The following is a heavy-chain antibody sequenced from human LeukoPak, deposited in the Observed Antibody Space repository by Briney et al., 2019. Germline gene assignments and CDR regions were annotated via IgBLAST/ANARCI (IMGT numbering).Heavy chain of an antibody. CDR2: ISWNSGSI. CDR1: GFTFDDYA. CDR3: AKDSLPFIAAAGHVGDY. V-gene: IGHV3-9*01. D-gene: IGHD6-13*01. Sequence: GGSLRLSCAASGFTFDDYAMHWVRQAPGKGLEWVSGISWNSGSIGYADSVKGRFTISRDNARNSLYLQVNSLRAEDTALYYCAKDSLPFIAAAGHVGDYWGQGTLVTVSS. J-gene: IGHJ4*02.